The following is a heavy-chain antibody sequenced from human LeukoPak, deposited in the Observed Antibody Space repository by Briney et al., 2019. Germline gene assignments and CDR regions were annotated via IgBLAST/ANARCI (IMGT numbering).Heavy chain of an antibody. D-gene: IGHD6-6*01. CDR3: ATHDFAREFDS. Sequence: PSETLSLTCTVSGGSFTNYYWAWIRQPPGKGLEWIGYIYDSGSTNYTPSLKSRVTISMDTSKNQFSLKLRSLTAADTAVYYCATHDFAREFDSWGQGTLVTVSS. V-gene: IGHV4-59*08. CDR2: IYDSGST. J-gene: IGHJ4*02. CDR1: GGSFTNYY.